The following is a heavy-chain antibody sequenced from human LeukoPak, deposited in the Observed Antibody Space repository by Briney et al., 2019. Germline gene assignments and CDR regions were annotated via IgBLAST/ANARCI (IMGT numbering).Heavy chain of an antibody. J-gene: IGHJ4*02. D-gene: IGHD6-19*01. V-gene: IGHV3-23*01. CDR1: GFTFSSYG. CDR3: TTGSRVAGKEPRFDY. Sequence: PGGSLRLSCAASGFTFSSYGMSWVRQAPGKGLEWVSAISGSGGSTYYADSVKGRFTISRDNSKNTLHLQMNSLKTEDTAVYYCTTGSRVAGKEPRFDYWGQGTLVTVSS. CDR2: ISGSGGST.